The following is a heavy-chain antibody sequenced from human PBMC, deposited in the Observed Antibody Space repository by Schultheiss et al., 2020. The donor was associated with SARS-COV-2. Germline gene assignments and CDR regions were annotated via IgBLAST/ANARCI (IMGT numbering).Heavy chain of an antibody. V-gene: IGHV3-48*04. D-gene: IGHD1/OR15-1a*01. Sequence: GGSLRLSCAASGFTFSSYAMSWVRQAPGKGLEWVSYISSSSSTIYYADSVKGRFTISRDNVKNSLYLQMNSLRAEDTAVYYCATQGRVPPNKYYYYMDVWGKGTTVTVSS. CDR2: ISSSSSTI. CDR3: ATQGRVPPNKYYYYMDV. CDR1: GFTFSSYA. J-gene: IGHJ6*03.